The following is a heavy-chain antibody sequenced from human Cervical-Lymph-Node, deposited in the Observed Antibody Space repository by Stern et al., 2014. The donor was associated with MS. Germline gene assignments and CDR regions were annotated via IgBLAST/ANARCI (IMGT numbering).Heavy chain of an antibody. D-gene: IGHD6-13*01. CDR3: ARDSGYSSSWYPWYFDY. CDR2: LRAYNCNT. Sequence: VQLVESGAEVKKPGASVKVSCKASGYTFTSYGISWVRQAPGQGLEWMAWLRAYNCNTNYAQKLQGRVTMTTDTSTSTAYMELRSLRSDDTAVYYCARDSGYSSSWYPWYFDYWGQGTLVTVSS. CDR1: GYTFTSYG. V-gene: IGHV1-18*01. J-gene: IGHJ4*02.